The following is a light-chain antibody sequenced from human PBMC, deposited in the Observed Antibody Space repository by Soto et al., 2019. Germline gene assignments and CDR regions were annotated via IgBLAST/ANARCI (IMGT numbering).Light chain of an antibody. J-gene: IGKJ1*01. CDR2: GAS. V-gene: IGKV3-20*01. CDR1: QSVSSSY. Sequence: EVVLTQSPGTLSLSPGERATLSCRASQSVSSSYLAWCQQKPGQAPTLLIYGASSMATGIPDRFSGSGSGTDFTLTISRLEPEDFAVYYCQQYGSSQTFGQGTKVDIK. CDR3: QQYGSSQT.